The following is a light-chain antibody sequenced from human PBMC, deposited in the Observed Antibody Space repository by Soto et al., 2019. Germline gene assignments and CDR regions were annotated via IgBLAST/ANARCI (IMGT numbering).Light chain of an antibody. CDR1: QSVSSN. J-gene: IGKJ4*01. V-gene: IGKV3-15*01. CDR3: QPYNNWPLT. Sequence: EIVMTQSPATLSVSPGGRATLSCRASQSVSSNLAWYQQKPGQAPRLLIYGASTRATGIPARLSGSGSGTEFTLTISSLQSEDFAVYYCQPYNNWPLTFGGGTKVEIK. CDR2: GAS.